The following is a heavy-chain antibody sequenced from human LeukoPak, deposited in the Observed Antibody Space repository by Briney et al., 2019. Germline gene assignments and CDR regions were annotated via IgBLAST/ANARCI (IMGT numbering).Heavy chain of an antibody. CDR2: ISGSGGST. CDR1: GFTFSSYG. CDR3: AKAQVLLWFGELLSYYFDY. D-gene: IGHD3-10*01. J-gene: IGHJ4*02. V-gene: IGHV3-23*01. Sequence: PGGSLRLSCAASGFTFSSYGMSWVRQAPGKGLEWVSAISGSGGSTYYADSVKGRFTISRDNSKNTLYLQMNSLRAEDTAVYYCAKAQVLLWFGELLSYYFDYWGQGTLVTVSS.